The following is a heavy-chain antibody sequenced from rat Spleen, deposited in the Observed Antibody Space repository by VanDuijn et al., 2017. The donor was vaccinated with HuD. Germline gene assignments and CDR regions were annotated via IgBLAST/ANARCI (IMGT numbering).Heavy chain of an antibody. CDR1: GFTFSDYY. CDR3: ARRYVYYFDY. Sequence: EVQLVESGGGLVQPGRSLKLSCAASGFTFSDYYMAWVRQAPTKGLEWVATITFDGSGTYYRDSVKGRFTISRDNAKSTLYLQMDSLRSEDTATYYCARRYVYYFDYWGQGVMVTVSS. D-gene: IGHD1-6*01. V-gene: IGHV5-29*01. J-gene: IGHJ2*01. CDR2: ITFDGSGT.